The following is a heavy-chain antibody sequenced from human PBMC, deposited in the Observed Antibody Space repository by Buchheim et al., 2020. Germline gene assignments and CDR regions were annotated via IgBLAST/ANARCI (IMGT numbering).Heavy chain of an antibody. D-gene: IGHD2-2*01. CDR1: GFTFSSYG. CDR2: IWYDGSNK. CDR3: AKEPDFVVVPAASYYYMDV. V-gene: IGHV3-33*06. Sequence: QVQLVESGGGVVQPGRSLRLSCAASGFTFSSYGMHWVRQAPGKGLEWVAVIWYDGSNKYYADSVKGRFTISRDNSKNTLYLQMNSLRAEDTAVYYCAKEPDFVVVPAASYYYMDVWGKGTT. J-gene: IGHJ6*03.